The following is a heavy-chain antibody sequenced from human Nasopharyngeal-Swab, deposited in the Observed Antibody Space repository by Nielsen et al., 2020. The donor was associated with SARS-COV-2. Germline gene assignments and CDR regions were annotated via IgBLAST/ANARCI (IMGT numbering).Heavy chain of an antibody. CDR2: IAGSGSST. J-gene: IGHJ5*02. Sequence: GGSLRLSCAASGFTFSSDAMSWVRQAPGKGLEWVSAIAGSGSSTYYVDSVKGRFTISRDNSKNALYLQMHSLRAEDTAVYYCARGRYNWNVNNWFDPWGQGTLVTVSS. CDR1: GFTFSSDA. CDR3: ARGRYNWNVNNWFDP. V-gene: IGHV3-23*01. D-gene: IGHD1-20*01.